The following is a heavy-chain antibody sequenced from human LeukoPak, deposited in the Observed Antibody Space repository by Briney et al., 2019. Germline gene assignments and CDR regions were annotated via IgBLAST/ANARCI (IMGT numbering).Heavy chain of an antibody. CDR3: ARGYCSSTSCVPFDY. CDR1: GFTFSNYW. Sequence: GGSLRLSCAASGFTFSNYWMGWVRQAPGKGLEWVANIKQDGSEIYYVDSVKGRFTISRDTAKDSLYLQMNSLRAEDTAVYYCARGYCSSTSCVPFDYWGQGTLVTVSS. J-gene: IGHJ4*02. CDR2: IKQDGSEI. D-gene: IGHD2-2*01. V-gene: IGHV3-7*01.